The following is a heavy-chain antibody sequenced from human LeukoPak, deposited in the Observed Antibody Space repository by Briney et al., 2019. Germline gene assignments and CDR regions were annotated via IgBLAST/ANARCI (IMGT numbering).Heavy chain of an antibody. CDR2: ISAYNGNT. J-gene: IGHJ5*02. CDR3: ARDLSTRITVAGPNWFDP. Sequence: ASVRVSCKASGYTLTSYGISWVRQAPGQGLEWMGWISAYNGNTNYAQKLQGRVTMTTDTSTSTAYMELRSLRSDDTAVYYCARDLSTRITVAGPNWFDPWGQGTLVTVSS. V-gene: IGHV1-18*01. CDR1: GYTLTSYG. D-gene: IGHD6-19*01.